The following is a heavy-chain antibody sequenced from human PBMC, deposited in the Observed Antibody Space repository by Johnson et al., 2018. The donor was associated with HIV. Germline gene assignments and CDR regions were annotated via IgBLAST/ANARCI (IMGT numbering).Heavy chain of an antibody. V-gene: IGHV3-30-3*01. CDR2: ISYDGRNQ. CDR3: TTDGGLGSFDI. D-gene: IGHD7-27*01. CDR1: GFTFGSYW. J-gene: IGHJ3*02. Sequence: QVQLVESGGGLVQPGGSLRLSCAASGFTFGSYWMSWVRQAPGKGLEWVAVISYDGRNQYHADSVKGRFTISRDNSKNTLYLQMNSLKTEDTAVYYCTTDGGLGSFDIWGQGTMVAVSS.